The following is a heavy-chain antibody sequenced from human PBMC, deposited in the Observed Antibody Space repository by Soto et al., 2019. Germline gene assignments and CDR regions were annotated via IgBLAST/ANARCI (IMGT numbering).Heavy chain of an antibody. J-gene: IGHJ4*02. D-gene: IGHD3-3*01. CDR2: ISNIGGQT. CDR1: GFTFEDYA. Sequence: LRLSCEVSGFTFEDYAMNWVRRVPGKGLEWVSSISNIGGQTYYADSGKGRFTISRDMSKKTVHLRMNNLRSDDTGVYFCATEMSVWCYDIIGVDISFDHWGQGTPVTVSS. CDR3: ATEMSVWCYDIIGVDISFDH. V-gene: IGHV3-23*01.